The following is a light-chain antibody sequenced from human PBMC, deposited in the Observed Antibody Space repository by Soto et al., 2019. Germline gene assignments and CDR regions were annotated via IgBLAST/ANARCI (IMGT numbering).Light chain of an antibody. CDR2: DVS. V-gene: IGLV2-14*03. CDR3: SSYTSSSAYV. Sequence: QSVLTQPASVSDSPGQSITISCIGTSSDIGGFNHVSWHQQHPGKAPKLIIYDVSNRPSGVSNRFAGSKTGNTASLVISGLQAEDEADYYGSSYTSSSAYVFGSGTKLTVL. J-gene: IGLJ1*01. CDR1: SSDIGGFNH.